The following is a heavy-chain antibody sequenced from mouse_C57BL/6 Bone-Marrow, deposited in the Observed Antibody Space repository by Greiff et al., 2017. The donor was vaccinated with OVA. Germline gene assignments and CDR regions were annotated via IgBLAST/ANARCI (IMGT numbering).Heavy chain of an antibody. Sequence: EVKLVESGGGLVQPGGSLSLSCAASGFTFTDYYMSWVRQPPGKALEWLGFIRNKANGYTTAYSASVKGRFTISRDNSHSILYLQINALRAEDSATYYCASLSFYAIDYWGQGTSVTVSS. D-gene: IGHD6-1*01. CDR3: ASLSFYAIDY. CDR2: IRNKANGYTT. J-gene: IGHJ4*01. CDR1: GFTFTDYY. V-gene: IGHV7-3*01.